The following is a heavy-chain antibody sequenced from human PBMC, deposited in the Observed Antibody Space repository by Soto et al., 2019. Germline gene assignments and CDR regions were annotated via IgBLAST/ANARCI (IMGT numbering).Heavy chain of an antibody. D-gene: IGHD2-2*01. CDR2: FDPEDGET. Sequence: ASVKVSCKVSGYTLTELSMHWVRQAPGKGLEWMGGFDPEDGETIYAQKFQGRVTMTEDTSTDTAYMELSSLRSEDTAVYYCASSTNWSPSTNWFDPWGQGTLVTVSS. CDR1: GYTLTELS. CDR3: ASSTNWSPSTNWFDP. J-gene: IGHJ5*02. V-gene: IGHV1-24*01.